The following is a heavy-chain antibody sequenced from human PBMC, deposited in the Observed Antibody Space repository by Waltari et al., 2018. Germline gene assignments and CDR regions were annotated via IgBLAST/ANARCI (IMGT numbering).Heavy chain of an antibody. CDR2: IYSGGST. J-gene: IGHJ6*03. CDR3: ARERGGKGRFVEWYYYYMDV. D-gene: IGHD3-3*01. V-gene: IGHV3-53*02. CDR1: GFTVSSNY. Sequence: EVQLVETGGGLIQPGGSLRLSCAASGFTVSSNYMSWVRQAPGKGLEWVSVIYSGGSTYYADSVKGRFTISRDNSKNTLYLQMNSLRAEDTAVDYCARERGGKGRFVEWYYYYMDVWGKGTTVTVSS.